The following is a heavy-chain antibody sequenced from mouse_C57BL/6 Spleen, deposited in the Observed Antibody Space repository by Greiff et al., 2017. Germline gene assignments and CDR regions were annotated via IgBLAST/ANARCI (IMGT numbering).Heavy chain of an antibody. Sequence: QVQLQQSGAELVKPGASVKLSCKASGYTFTSYWMHWVKQRPGQGLEWIGMIHPNSGSTNYNEKFKSKATLTVDKSSSTAYMQLSSLTSEDSAVXYCARIMTTVVAYYFDYWGQGTTLTVSS. V-gene: IGHV1-64*01. CDR2: IHPNSGST. CDR1: GYTFTSYW. D-gene: IGHD1-1*01. J-gene: IGHJ2*01. CDR3: ARIMTTVVAYYFDY.